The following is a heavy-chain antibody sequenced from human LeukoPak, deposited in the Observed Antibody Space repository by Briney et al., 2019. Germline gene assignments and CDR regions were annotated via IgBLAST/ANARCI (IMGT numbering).Heavy chain of an antibody. J-gene: IGHJ6*03. CDR3: ARDDSGSYKYYYYYYYMDV. CDR2: IYTSGST. Sequence: SETLSLTCTVSGDSISSFYWSWIRQPAGKGLEWIGHIYTSGSTNYNPSLKSRVTMSVDTSKNQFSLKLSSVTAADTAVYYCARDDSGSYKYYYYYYYMDVWGKGTTVTVSS. CDR1: GDSISSFY. D-gene: IGHD1-26*01. V-gene: IGHV4-4*07.